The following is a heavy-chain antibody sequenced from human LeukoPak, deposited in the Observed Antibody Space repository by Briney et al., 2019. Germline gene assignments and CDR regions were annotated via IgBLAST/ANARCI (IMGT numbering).Heavy chain of an antibody. CDR1: GGSISSGSYY. V-gene: IGHV4-61*02. CDR3: ARDHSGYDERYYFDY. Sequence: PSETLSLTCTVSGGSISSGSYYWSWIRQPAGKGLEWIGRIYTSGSTNYNPSLKSRVTISVDTSKNQFSLKLSSVTAADTAVYYCARDHSGYDERYYFDYWGQGTLVTVSS. CDR2: IYTSGST. D-gene: IGHD5-12*01. J-gene: IGHJ4*02.